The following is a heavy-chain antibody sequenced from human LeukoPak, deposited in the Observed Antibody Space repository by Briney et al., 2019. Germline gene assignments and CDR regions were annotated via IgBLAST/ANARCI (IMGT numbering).Heavy chain of an antibody. CDR3: AKPAMEYYDSGTYFDY. V-gene: IGHV3-23*01. D-gene: IGHD3-10*01. CDR2: ISGSGGST. J-gene: IGHJ4*02. CDR1: GFTFSSYA. Sequence: GGSLRLSCAASGFTFSSYATSWVRQAPGKGLEWVSVISGSGGSTYNADSVKGRFTISRDNSKNTLYLQMNSLRAEDTAVYFCAKPAMEYYDSGTYFDYWGQGTLVTVSS.